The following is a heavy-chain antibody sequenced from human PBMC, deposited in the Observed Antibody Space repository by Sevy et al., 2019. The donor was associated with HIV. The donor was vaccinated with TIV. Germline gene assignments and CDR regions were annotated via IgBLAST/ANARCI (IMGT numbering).Heavy chain of an antibody. CDR3: AKGVTIFGVVIPGYFDY. V-gene: IGHV3-9*01. CDR2: ISWNSGSI. CDR1: GFTFDDYA. J-gene: IGHJ4*02. D-gene: IGHD3-3*01. Sequence: GGSLRLSCAASGFTFDDYAMHWVRQAPGKGLEWVSGISWNSGSIGYADSVKGRFTISRDNAKNSLYLQMNSLRAEDTALYYCAKGVTIFGVVIPGYFDYWGQGTLVTVSS.